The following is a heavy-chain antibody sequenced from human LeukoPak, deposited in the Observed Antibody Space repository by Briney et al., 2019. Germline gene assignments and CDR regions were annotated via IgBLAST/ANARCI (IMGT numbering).Heavy chain of an antibody. CDR1: GFSFTNYT. CDR2: ISSSSSYR. D-gene: IGHD2-15*01. CDR3: RGYCSGGSCYFLVDY. Sequence: GGSLRLSCAASGFSFTNYTMNWVRQAPGKGLEWVSSISSSSSYRYYADSVKGRFTISRDNAKNSLYLQMNSLRAEDTAVYCARGYCSGGSCYFLVDYWGREPWSPSP. V-gene: IGHV3-21*01. J-gene: IGHJ4*02.